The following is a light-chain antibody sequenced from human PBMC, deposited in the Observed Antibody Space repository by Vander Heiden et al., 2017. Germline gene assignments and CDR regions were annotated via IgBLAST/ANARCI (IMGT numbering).Light chain of an antibody. CDR2: AAS. V-gene: IGKV1-39*01. CDR3: QQCDGTPWT. CDR1: QSISSY. J-gene: IGKJ1*01. Sequence: IQMTQSPSSLSASVGDRVTITCRASQSISSYLNWYQQKPGKAPKLLIYAASSLQSGVPSRFSGSGSGTDFTLTISRLQPEDFATYYCQQCDGTPWTFGQGTKVEIK.